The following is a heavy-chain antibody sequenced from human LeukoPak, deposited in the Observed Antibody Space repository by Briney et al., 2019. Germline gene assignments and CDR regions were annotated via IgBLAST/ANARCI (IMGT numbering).Heavy chain of an antibody. CDR2: ISSSSSYI. CDR1: GFTFSSYS. Sequence: GGSLRLSCAASGFTFSSYSMNWVRQAPGKGLEWVSSISSSSSYIYYADSVKGRFTISRDNSKNTLYLQMNSLRAEDTAVYYCAKSANDYCSSNSCYKFDYWGQGALVTVSS. D-gene: IGHD2-2*02. V-gene: IGHV3-21*04. CDR3: AKSANDYCSSNSCYKFDY. J-gene: IGHJ4*02.